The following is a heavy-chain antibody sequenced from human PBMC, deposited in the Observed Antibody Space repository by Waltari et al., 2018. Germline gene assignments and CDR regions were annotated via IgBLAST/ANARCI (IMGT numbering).Heavy chain of an antibody. CDR2: FSGYIGDA. V-gene: IGHV1-18*01. J-gene: IGHJ4*02. Sequence: QVQMVQSGAEVKKPGASVRVSCKASGYTFTSFGLNWVRQAPGQGLEWMGWFSGYIGDAKFAQKVQGRLTMTTDASTSTAYMELRSLESDDTGVYYCARDGVTLFGVVIAEGNYFDYWGQGTLLTVSS. CDR1: GYTFTSFG. CDR3: ARDGVTLFGVVIAEGNYFDY. D-gene: IGHD3-3*01.